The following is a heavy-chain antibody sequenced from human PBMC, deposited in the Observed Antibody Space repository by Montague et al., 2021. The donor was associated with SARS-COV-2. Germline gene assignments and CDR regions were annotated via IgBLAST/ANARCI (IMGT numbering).Heavy chain of an antibody. CDR1: GFTFSDYT. J-gene: IGHJ4*02. D-gene: IGHD3-16*01. Sequence: SLRLSCAGSGFTFSDYTMNWVRQAPGKGLEWVAAICDTGTKKYYADTVKGRFTISRDNAKNMVYLQMRSLRAEDTAVYYCATRIILQMCTDFWGQGTLVTVSS. CDR2: ICDTGTKK. V-gene: IGHV3-30-3*01. CDR3: ATRIILQMCTDF.